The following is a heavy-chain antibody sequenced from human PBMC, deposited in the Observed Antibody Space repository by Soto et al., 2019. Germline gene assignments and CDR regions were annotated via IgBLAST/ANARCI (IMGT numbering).Heavy chain of an antibody. Sequence: SETLSLTCAVSGYSISSGYYWGWIRQPPGKGLEWIGEIYYSGSTNYNPSLTSRVTMSIDKSKDQFFLNLTSVTAADTAVYYCARSSGVSATNWFDAWGQGTLVTVSS. CDR1: GYSISSGYY. J-gene: IGHJ5*02. V-gene: IGHV4-38-2*01. D-gene: IGHD3-10*01. CDR3: ARSSGVSATNWFDA. CDR2: IYYSGST.